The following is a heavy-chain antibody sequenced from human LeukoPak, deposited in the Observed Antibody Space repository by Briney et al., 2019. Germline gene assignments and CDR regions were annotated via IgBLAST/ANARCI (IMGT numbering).Heavy chain of an antibody. J-gene: IGHJ3*02. CDR3: ARVAGIEMATILGAFDI. CDR1: GGSISSSSYY. CDR2: IYYSGST. V-gene: IGHV4-39*07. Sequence: SETLSLTCTVSGGSISSSSYYWGWIRQPPGKGLEWIGSIYYSGSTYYNPPLKSRVTISVDTSKKQFSLKLSSVTAADTAVYYCARVAGIEMATILGAFDIWGQGTMVTVSS. D-gene: IGHD5-24*01.